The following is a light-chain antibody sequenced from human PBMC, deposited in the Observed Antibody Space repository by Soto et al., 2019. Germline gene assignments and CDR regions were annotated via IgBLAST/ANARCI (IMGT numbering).Light chain of an antibody. V-gene: IGKV3-15*01. Sequence: EIVMTQSPATLSVSPGERATLSCRAGQGVTTNFAWYQQKSGQSPRLLIYDVSIRATGVPARFSATGSETDFTLTISGLQSEDSAVYFCRQYNNWPFSFGQGTRLEIK. J-gene: IGKJ5*01. CDR2: DVS. CDR3: RQYNNWPFS. CDR1: QGVTTN.